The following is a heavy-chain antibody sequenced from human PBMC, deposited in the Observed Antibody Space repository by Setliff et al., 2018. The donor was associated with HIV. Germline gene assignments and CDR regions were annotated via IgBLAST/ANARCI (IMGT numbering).Heavy chain of an antibody. D-gene: IGHD6-19*01. Sequence: LSLSCAASGFTFSSYAMSWVRQAPGKGLEWVSVIYSGGSATYYADSVKGRFTISRDDSKNTFSLQMNSLRADDTAVYYCRSYQYSSAWASDYWGQGTLVTVSS. CDR3: RSYQYSSAWASDY. J-gene: IGHJ4*02. V-gene: IGHV3-23*03. CDR2: IYSGGSAT. CDR1: GFTFSSYA.